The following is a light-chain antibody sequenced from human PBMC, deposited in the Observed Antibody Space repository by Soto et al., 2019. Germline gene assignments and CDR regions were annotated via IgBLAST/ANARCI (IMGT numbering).Light chain of an antibody. V-gene: IGKV3-20*01. J-gene: IGKJ2*01. CDR1: QSFSSSY. CDR3: QQYDTSPPMYT. CDR2: GAS. Sequence: IVFSQSPGALSLSQGERATLSCRASQSFSSSYLAWYQQKPGQAPRLLIYGASSRATGIPDRFSGSGSGTDFTLTISRLEPEDVAVYYCQQYDTSPPMYTFGQ.